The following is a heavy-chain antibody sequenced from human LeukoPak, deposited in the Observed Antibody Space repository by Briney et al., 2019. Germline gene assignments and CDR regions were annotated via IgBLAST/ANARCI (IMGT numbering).Heavy chain of an antibody. CDR1: GFTFSSYA. Sequence: GGSLRLSCAASGFTFSSYAMSGVRQAPGKGLEWVSAISGSGGSTYYADAVKGRFTISRDNSKNTLYLQMNSLRSEDTAVYYCATRLVPYYYYYYGMDVWGQGTTVTVSS. D-gene: IGHD6-19*01. J-gene: IGHJ6*02. CDR3: ATRLVPYYYYYYGMDV. V-gene: IGHV3-23*01. CDR2: ISGSGGST.